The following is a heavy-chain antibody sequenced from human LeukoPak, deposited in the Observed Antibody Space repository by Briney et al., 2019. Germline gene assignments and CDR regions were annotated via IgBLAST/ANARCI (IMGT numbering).Heavy chain of an antibody. D-gene: IGHD2-2*01. CDR2: INPNSGGT. Sequence: ASVKVSCKASGYTFTGYYMHWVRQAPGQGLEWMGWINPNSGGTNYAQKFQGRVTMTRDTSISTAYMELSRLRSDDTAVYYCAREIDGYQLLSGERWFDPWGQGTLVTVSS. V-gene: IGHV1-2*02. J-gene: IGHJ5*02. CDR1: GYTFTGYY. CDR3: AREIDGYQLLSGERWFDP.